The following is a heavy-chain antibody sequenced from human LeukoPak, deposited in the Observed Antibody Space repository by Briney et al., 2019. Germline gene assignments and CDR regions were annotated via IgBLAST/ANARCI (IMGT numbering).Heavy chain of an antibody. D-gene: IGHD3-3*01. V-gene: IGHV1-18*01. CDR3: ARVEITIFGVVITYHDAFDI. CDR2: ISAYNGNT. Sequence: ASVKVSCKASGYTFTSYGISWVRQAPGQGLEWMGWISAYNGNTNYAQKLQGRVTMTTDTSTGTAYMELRSLRSDDTAVYYCARVEITIFGVVITYHDAFDIWGQGTMVTVSS. J-gene: IGHJ3*02. CDR1: GYTFTSYG.